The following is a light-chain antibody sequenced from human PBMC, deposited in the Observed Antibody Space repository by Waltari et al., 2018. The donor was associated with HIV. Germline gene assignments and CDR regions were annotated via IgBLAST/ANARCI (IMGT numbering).Light chain of an antibody. J-gene: IGKJ5*01. CDR3: QQYNSYPIT. Sequence: DIQMTQSPSTLSASVGDRVTITCRASQSISSWLAWYQQKPGKAPKLLIYKASSLESGVPSMFSGSGSGTDFTLTISSLQPDAFATYYCQQYNSYPITFGQGTRLEIK. V-gene: IGKV1-5*03. CDR2: KAS. CDR1: QSISSW.